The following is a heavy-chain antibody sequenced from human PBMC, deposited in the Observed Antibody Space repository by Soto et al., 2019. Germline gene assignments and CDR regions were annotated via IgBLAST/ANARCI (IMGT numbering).Heavy chain of an antibody. Sequence: QVQLQESGPGLVKPSGALSLTCALAVASIISDNWWSLLRKPPATEMEWSGDIYHSGNTNFNPSGKSRVTISVDTTKNQFSMTVSSVTAAEKDCYCCARASASSKLRGVVINWGQGTLVTVSS. V-gene: IGHV4-4*01. CDR3: ARASASSKLRGVVIN. CDR1: VASIISDNW. CDR2: IYHSGNT. D-gene: IGHD3-10*01. J-gene: IGHJ4*02.